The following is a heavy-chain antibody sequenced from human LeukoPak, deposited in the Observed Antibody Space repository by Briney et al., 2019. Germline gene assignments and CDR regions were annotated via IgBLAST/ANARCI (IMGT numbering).Heavy chain of an antibody. CDR3: ARSKALRLDDIYY. J-gene: IGHJ4*02. V-gene: IGHV1-69*13. D-gene: IGHD3-9*01. CDR2: IIPIFGTA. CDR1: GGTFSSYA. Sequence: SVKVSCKASGGTFSSYAISWVRQAPGQGLEWMGGIIPIFGTANYAQKFQGRVTITADESTSTAYMELSSLRSDDTAVFYCARSKALRLDDIYYWGQGTLVTVSS.